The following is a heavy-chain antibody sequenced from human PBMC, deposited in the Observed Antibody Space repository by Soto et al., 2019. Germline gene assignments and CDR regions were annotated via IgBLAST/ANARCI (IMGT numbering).Heavy chain of an antibody. CDR3: ARDHPHSYGVYYFDY. CDR1: GGSISSGDYY. D-gene: IGHD5-18*01. J-gene: IGHJ4*02. Sequence: SETLSLTCTVSGGSISSGDYYWSWIRQPPGKGMERIGYIYYSGSTYYNPSLKNRVTISIDTSKNQVSLKVNSVTAADTAVYYCARDHPHSYGVYYFDYWGQGTPVTVS. CDR2: IYYSGST. V-gene: IGHV4-30-4*02.